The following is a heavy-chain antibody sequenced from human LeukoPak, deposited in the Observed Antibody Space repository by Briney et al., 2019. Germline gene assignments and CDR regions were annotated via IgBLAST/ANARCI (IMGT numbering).Heavy chain of an antibody. J-gene: IGHJ6*02. CDR3: AGESSSSSFYYYYGMDV. V-gene: IGHV3-21*01. CDR2: ISSSSSYI. Sequence: GGSLRLSCAASGFTFSSYSMNWVRQAPGKGLEWVSSISSSSSYIYYADSVKGRFTISRDNAKNSLYLQMNSLRAEDTAVYYCAGESSSSSFYYYYGMDVWGQGTTVTVSS. CDR1: GFTFSSYS. D-gene: IGHD6-6*01.